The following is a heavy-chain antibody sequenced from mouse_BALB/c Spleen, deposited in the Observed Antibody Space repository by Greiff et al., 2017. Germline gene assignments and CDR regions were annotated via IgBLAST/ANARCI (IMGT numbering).Heavy chain of an antibody. J-gene: IGHJ1*01. D-gene: IGHD1-1*01. CDR2: ISSGGSYT. Sequence: EVQLVESGGGLVKPGGSLKLSCAASGFTFSSYTMSWVRQTPEKRLEWVATISSGGSYTYYPDSVKGRFTISRDNAKNTLYLQMSSLKSEDTAMYYCTRDEVVAWYFDVWGAGTTVTVSS. CDR3: TRDEVVAWYFDV. CDR1: GFTFSSYT. V-gene: IGHV5-6-4*01.